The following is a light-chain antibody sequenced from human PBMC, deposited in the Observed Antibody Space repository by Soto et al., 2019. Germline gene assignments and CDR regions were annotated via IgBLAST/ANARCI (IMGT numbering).Light chain of an antibody. Sequence: EILMTQSPATVSVSPGERATLSCRANQSISGNLAWYQQKPGQAPKFLIYGVSSRATGIPARFNGSGSGTDFTLTISSLEPEDFAVYYCHQRSNWPWTFGQGTKVDNK. CDR1: QSISGN. CDR2: GVS. V-gene: IGKV3-11*01. J-gene: IGKJ1*01. CDR3: HQRSNWPWT.